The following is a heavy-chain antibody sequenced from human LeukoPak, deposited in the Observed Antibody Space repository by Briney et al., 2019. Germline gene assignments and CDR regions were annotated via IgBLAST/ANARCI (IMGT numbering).Heavy chain of an antibody. J-gene: IGHJ4*02. V-gene: IGHV3-23*01. CDR1: GFAFGSCA. Sequence: GGSLRLSCADSGFAFGSCAMSWVRQTPGKGLEWVSAIRGDGAETYYADSVKGRFTISRDISRNTLYLQMNSLRAEDTAVYYCAKARGTYDNTGPDYWGRGTLVTVFS. CDR2: IRGDGAET. CDR3: AKARGTYDNTGPDY. D-gene: IGHD3-22*01.